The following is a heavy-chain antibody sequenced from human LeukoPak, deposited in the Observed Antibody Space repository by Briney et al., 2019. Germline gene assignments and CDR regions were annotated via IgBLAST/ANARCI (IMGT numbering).Heavy chain of an antibody. CDR2: INPNSGGA. CDR3: ARENYYYDSSGCDY. CDR1: GYTFTGYY. D-gene: IGHD3-22*01. Sequence: EASVKVSCKASGYTFTGYYMHWVRQAPGQGLEWMGWINPNSGGANYAQKFQGRVTMTRDTSVSTPYMDLSRLRSDDTAVYYCARENYYYDSSGCDYWGQGTLVTVSS. J-gene: IGHJ4*02. V-gene: IGHV1-2*02.